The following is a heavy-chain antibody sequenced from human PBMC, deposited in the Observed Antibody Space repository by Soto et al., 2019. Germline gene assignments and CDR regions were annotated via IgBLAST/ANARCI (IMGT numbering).Heavy chain of an antibody. CDR1: GGSIGGDS. CDR3: TRAGIVQVSYAMDV. Sequence: SETLSLTCTVSGGSIGGDSWSWIRQSPGKGLDFIGYIYHSGSTNYNPSLKSRVTISMDTSKNQFSLRLSSVTAADTAVYYCTRAGIVQVSYAMDVWGQGTTVTVSS. CDR2: IYHSGST. V-gene: IGHV4-59*01. D-gene: IGHD2-8*01. J-gene: IGHJ6*02.